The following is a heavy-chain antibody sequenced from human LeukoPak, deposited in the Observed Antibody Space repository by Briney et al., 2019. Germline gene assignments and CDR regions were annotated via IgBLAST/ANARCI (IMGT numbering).Heavy chain of an antibody. J-gene: IGHJ4*02. D-gene: IGHD3-22*01. V-gene: IGHV1-69*13. CDR1: GGTFISYA. Sequence: SVKVSCKASGGTFISYAISWVRQAPGQGLEWMGGIIPIFGTANYAQKLQGRATITADESTRTAHLELSGLRSDDAAVYYCARSPRGSSGYYYQIDYWGQGTLVTVSS. CDR3: ARSPRGSSGYYYQIDY. CDR2: IIPIFGTA.